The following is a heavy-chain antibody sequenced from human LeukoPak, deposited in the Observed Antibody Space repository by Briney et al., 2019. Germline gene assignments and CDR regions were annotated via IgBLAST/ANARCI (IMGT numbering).Heavy chain of an antibody. D-gene: IGHD3-10*01. CDR1: GFTFSTYA. Sequence: GGSLRLSCVASGFTFSTYAMTWVRQAPGKGLEWVSTVSVTVDTTYHADSVKGRFIISRDNSKSTLYLQMNSLRVEDTAVYYCARDISGDYWGQGTLVTVSS. CDR2: VSVTVDTT. J-gene: IGHJ4*02. CDR3: ARDISGDY. V-gene: IGHV3-23*01.